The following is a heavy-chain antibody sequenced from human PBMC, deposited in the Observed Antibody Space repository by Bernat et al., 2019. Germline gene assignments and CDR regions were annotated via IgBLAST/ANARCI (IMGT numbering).Heavy chain of an antibody. CDR2: ISSSSSYI. CDR1: GFTFSSYS. D-gene: IGHD5-24*01. Sequence: EVQLVESGGGLVKPGGSLRLSCAASGFTFSSYSMNWVRQAPGKGLEWVSSISSSSSYIYYADSVKDRFTISRDNAKNSLYLQMNSLRAEDTAVYYCASNGYNYAKYFDYWGQGTLVTVSS. J-gene: IGHJ4*02. CDR3: ASNGYNYAKYFDY. V-gene: IGHV3-21*01.